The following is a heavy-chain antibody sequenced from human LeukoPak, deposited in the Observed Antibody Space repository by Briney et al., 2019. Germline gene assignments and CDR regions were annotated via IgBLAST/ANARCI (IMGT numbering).Heavy chain of an antibody. Sequence: AGSLRLSCAASGFTFSSYGMHWVRQAPGKGLEWVAVISYDGSNKYYADSVKGRFTISRDNSKNTLYLQMNSLRAEDTAVYYCAKSHAGTRGFDPWGQGTLVTVSS. CDR2: ISYDGSNK. V-gene: IGHV3-30*18. J-gene: IGHJ5*02. CDR3: AKSHAGTRGFDP. CDR1: GFTFSSYG. D-gene: IGHD6-13*01.